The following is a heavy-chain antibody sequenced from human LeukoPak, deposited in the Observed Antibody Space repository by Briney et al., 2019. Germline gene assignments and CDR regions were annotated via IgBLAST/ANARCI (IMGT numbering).Heavy chain of an antibody. CDR2: ISAYNGNT. Sequence: ASVKVSCKASGYTFTSYGISWVRQAPGQGLEWMGWISAYNGNTNYAQKLQGRVTMTRNTSISTAYMELSSLRSEDTAVYYCARKGNPGYYYYMDVWGKGTTVTVSS. V-gene: IGHV1-18*01. CDR3: ARKGNPGYYYYMDV. J-gene: IGHJ6*03. CDR1: GYTFTSYG.